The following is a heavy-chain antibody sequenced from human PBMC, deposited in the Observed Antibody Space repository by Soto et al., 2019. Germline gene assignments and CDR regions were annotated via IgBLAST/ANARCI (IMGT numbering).Heavy chain of an antibody. J-gene: IGHJ4*02. D-gene: IGHD6-19*01. Sequence: EVQLVESGGGLVQPGGSLRLSCAASGFTFSSYSMNWVRQAPGKGLEWVSYISSSSRTIYYADSVKGRFTISRDNAKNSLYLQMNSLRDEDTAVYYCARDGGSSSGWYSVDYWGQGTLVTVSS. CDR1: GFTFSSYS. CDR3: ARDGGSSSGWYSVDY. V-gene: IGHV3-48*02. CDR2: ISSSSRTI.